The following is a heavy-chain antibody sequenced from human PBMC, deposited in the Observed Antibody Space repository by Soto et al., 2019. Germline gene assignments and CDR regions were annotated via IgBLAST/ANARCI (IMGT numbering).Heavy chain of an antibody. CDR2: INAGNSNT. D-gene: IGHD6-6*01. CDR3: ARDSSSSSYRGYYYYYMDV. V-gene: IGHV1-3*01. J-gene: IGHJ6*03. Sequence: ASVKVSCKASGYTFTSYAMHWVRQAPGQRLEWMGWINAGNSNTKYSQKFQGRVTITRDTSASTAYMELSSLRSEDTAVYYCARDSSSSSYRGYYYYYMDVWGKGTTVTVSS. CDR1: GYTFTSYA.